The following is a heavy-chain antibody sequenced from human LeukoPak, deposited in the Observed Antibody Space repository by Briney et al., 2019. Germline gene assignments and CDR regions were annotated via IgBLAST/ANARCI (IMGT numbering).Heavy chain of an antibody. CDR2: MNPYSGNT. V-gene: IGHV1-8*03. Sequence: ASVKVSCKASGYTFTSYDINWVRQATGQGLEWMGWMNPYSGNTGYAQKFQGRVTITRNTSISTAYMELSSLRSEDTAVYYCARGITNSGSYSYYFDYWGQGTLVTVSS. J-gene: IGHJ4*02. CDR3: ARGITNSGSYSYYFDY. D-gene: IGHD1-26*01. CDR1: GYTFTSYD.